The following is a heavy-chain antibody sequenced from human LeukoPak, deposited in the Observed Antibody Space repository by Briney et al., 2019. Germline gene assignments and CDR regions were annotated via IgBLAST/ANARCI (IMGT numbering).Heavy chain of an antibody. V-gene: IGHV1-69*05. CDR3: ARGGIGGVATIWGFQAYYFDY. CDR2: IIPIFGTA. D-gene: IGHD5-24*01. J-gene: IGHJ4*02. Sequence: SVKVSCKASGYTFTSYYMHWVRQAPGQGLEWMGGIIPIFGTANYAQKFQGRVTITTDESTSTAYMELSSLRSEDTAVYYCARGGIGGVATIWGFQAYYFDYWGQGTLVTVSS. CDR1: GYTFTSYY.